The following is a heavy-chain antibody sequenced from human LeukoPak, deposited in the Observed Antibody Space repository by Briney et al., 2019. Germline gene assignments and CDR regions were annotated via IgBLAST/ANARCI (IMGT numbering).Heavy chain of an antibody. V-gene: IGHV4-30-2*01. CDR3: ARVLNQHLAYYFDY. Sequence: KTSETLSLTCTVSGGSISSGGYYWSWIRQPPGKGLEWIGYIYHSGSTYYNPSLRSRVTISVDRSKNQFSLKLSAVTAADSAVYYCARVLNQHLAYYFDYWGQGTLVTVSS. J-gene: IGHJ4*02. CDR2: IYHSGST. D-gene: IGHD6-13*01. CDR1: GGSISSGGYY.